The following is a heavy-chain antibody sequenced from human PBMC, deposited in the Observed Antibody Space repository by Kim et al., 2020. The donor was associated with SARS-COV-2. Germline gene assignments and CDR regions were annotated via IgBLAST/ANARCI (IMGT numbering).Heavy chain of an antibody. CDR2: IWYDGSNK. CDR1: GFTFSSYG. J-gene: IGHJ3*02. D-gene: IGHD2-15*01. V-gene: IGHV3-33*01. Sequence: GGSLRLSCAASGFTFSSYGMHWVRQAPGKGLEWVAVIWYDGSNKYYADSVKGRFTISRDNSKNTLYLQMNSLRAEDTAVYYCARGADIVVVVAASYAFDIWGQGTMVTVSS. CDR3: ARGADIVVVVAASYAFDI.